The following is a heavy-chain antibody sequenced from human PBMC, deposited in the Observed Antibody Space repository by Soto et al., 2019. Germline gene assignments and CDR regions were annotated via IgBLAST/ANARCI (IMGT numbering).Heavy chain of an antibody. CDR2: IWYDGSNK. CDR1: GFTFSSYG. V-gene: IGHV3-33*01. J-gene: IGHJ4*02. Sequence: QVQLVESGGGVVQPGRSLRLSCAASGFTFSSYGMHWDRQAPGKGLEWVAVIWYDGSNKYYADSVKGRFTISRDNSKNTLYLQMNSLRAEDTAVYYCARGGGSGWANFDYWGQGTMVTVSS. CDR3: ARGGGSGWANFDY. D-gene: IGHD6-19*01.